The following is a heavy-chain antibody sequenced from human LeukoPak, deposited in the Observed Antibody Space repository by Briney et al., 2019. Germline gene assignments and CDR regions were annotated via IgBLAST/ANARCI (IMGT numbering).Heavy chain of an antibody. Sequence: SVKVSCKASGGTFSSYAISWVRQAPGQGLEWMGGIIPIFGTANYAQMFQGRVTITADESTSTAYMELSSLRSEDTAVYYCARDRWFGVGASLFDYWGQGTLVTVSS. D-gene: IGHD1-26*01. CDR1: GGTFSSYA. V-gene: IGHV1-69*13. CDR2: IIPIFGTA. J-gene: IGHJ4*02. CDR3: ARDRWFGVGASLFDY.